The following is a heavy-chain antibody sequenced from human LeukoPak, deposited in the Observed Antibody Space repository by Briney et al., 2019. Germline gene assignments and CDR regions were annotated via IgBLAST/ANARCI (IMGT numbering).Heavy chain of an antibody. D-gene: IGHD3-3*01. J-gene: IGHJ5*02. V-gene: IGHV4-38-2*02. CDR2: FYGSGST. Sequence: SETLSLTCAVSDSSISSGYYWGWIRQPPGKGLEWIGSFYGSGSTYSNPSLKSRVTISVDTSKNQFSLKLSSVTAADTAVYYCAREAPITIFGVVPSFDPWGQGTLVTVSS. CDR1: DSSISSGYY. CDR3: AREAPITIFGVVPSFDP.